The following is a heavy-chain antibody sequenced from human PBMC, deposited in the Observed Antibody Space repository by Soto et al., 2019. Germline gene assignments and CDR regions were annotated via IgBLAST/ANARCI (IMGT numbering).Heavy chain of an antibody. V-gene: IGHV3-53*01. J-gene: IGHJ4*02. CDR3: ASAGGLIPFDY. CDR1: GFSVSSNY. CDR2: IYSGGST. D-gene: IGHD1-1*01. Sequence: LRLSCAASGFSVSSNYMSWVRQAPGKGLEWVSVIYSGGSTYYADSVKGRFTISRDNSKNTLYLQMNNLRAEDTAVYYCASAGGLIPFDYWGQGTLVHVSS.